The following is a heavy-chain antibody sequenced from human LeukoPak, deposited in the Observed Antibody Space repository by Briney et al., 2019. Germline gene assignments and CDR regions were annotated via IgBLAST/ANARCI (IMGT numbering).Heavy chain of an antibody. Sequence: GGSLRLSCAASGFTFTSYAMSWVRQAPGKGLEWVTTISDSSDRTYYADSVKGRFTISRDNSKNTLYLQMNSLRAEDTAVYSCALCRLPFYGMDVWGQGTTVTVSS. J-gene: IGHJ6*02. D-gene: IGHD2-2*01. CDR3: ALCRLPFYGMDV. CDR2: ISDSSDRT. CDR1: GFTFTSYA. V-gene: IGHV3-23*01.